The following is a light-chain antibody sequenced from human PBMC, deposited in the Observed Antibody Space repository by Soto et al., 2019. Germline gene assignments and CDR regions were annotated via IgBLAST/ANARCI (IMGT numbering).Light chain of an antibody. CDR2: EVI. J-gene: IGLJ2*01. CDR3: TSYRSSSAPVV. V-gene: IGLV2-14*01. CDR1: SSDVGGYNY. Sequence: QSALTHPASVSGSPGQSITISCTGTSSDVGGYNYVSWYQHHPGKVPKLMIYEVINRPSVVSDRFSGAKSGNTASLTISGLLPEDEADYYCTSYRSSSAPVVVGGGTKLTVL.